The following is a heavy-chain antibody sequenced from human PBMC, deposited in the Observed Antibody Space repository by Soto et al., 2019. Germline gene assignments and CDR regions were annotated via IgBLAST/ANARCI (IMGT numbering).Heavy chain of an antibody. CDR1: GGTFSSYA. CDR3: AREIAIRYGDFDY. J-gene: IGHJ4*02. D-gene: IGHD4-17*01. Sequence: QVQLVQSGAEVKKPGSSVKVSCKASGGTFSSYAISWVRQAPGQGLEWMGGIIPIFGTANYAQKFQGRVTMTADESARTGYMELSSLRSEDTAVYYCAREIAIRYGDFDYWGQGTLLTVSS. CDR2: IIPIFGTA. V-gene: IGHV1-69*01.